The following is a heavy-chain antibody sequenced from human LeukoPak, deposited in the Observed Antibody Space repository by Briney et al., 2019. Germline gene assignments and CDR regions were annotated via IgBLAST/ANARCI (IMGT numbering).Heavy chain of an antibody. J-gene: IGHJ4*02. D-gene: IGHD4-23*01. CDR3: ARETTVGAAQY. CDR2: ISPYNGNT. CDR1: GYTFSKFG. V-gene: IGHV1-18*01. Sequence: ASVKVSCKASGYTFSKFGISWVRQAPGQGLEWMGWISPYNGNTDYAQNLQGRVTMTTDTSTSTAYLKVKNLRTDDTAVYYCARETTVGAAQYWGQGTLVTVSS.